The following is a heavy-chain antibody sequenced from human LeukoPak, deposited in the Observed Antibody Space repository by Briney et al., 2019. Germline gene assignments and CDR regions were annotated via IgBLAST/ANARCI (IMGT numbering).Heavy chain of an antibody. V-gene: IGHV3-21*01. D-gene: IGHD3-10*01. CDR3: AKETRSFEDVIDY. J-gene: IGHJ4*02. Sequence: GGSLRLSCAASGFTFSSYSMNWVRQAPGKGLEWVSSTSSSTSYIYYADSVKGRFTISRDNAKNSLYLQMNSLRADDTAVYYCAKETRSFEDVIDYWGQGTLVTVSS. CDR2: TSSSTSYI. CDR1: GFTFSSYS.